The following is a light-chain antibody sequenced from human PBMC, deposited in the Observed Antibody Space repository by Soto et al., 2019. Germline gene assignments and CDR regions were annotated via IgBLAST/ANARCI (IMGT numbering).Light chain of an antibody. Sequence: DIVLTHAPDTLALSPGGRDTLYCRASQSVDNYLAWYQKKTGRSPRLLIYGASHRATGIPARFSGSGSGTDFTLTISSLEPDDCAVYYCQQSSKWSPSCGQVAKVEIK. CDR2: GAS. CDR1: QSVDNY. CDR3: QQSSKWSPS. V-gene: IGKV3-11*01. J-gene: IGKJ1*01.